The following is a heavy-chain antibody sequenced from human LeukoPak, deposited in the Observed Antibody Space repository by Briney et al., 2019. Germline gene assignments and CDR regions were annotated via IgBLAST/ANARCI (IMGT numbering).Heavy chain of an antibody. CDR2: ISSSSTI. Sequence: PGGSPRLSCAVSGFTFSTYSMNWVRQAPGKGLEWVSYISSSSTIYYADSVKGRFTISRDNAKNSLYLQMNSLRDEDTAVYYCAKDSDYYHSSGYYYAYFQHWGQGTLVTVSS. J-gene: IGHJ1*01. D-gene: IGHD3-22*01. CDR1: GFTFSTYS. CDR3: AKDSDYYHSSGYYYAYFQH. V-gene: IGHV3-48*02.